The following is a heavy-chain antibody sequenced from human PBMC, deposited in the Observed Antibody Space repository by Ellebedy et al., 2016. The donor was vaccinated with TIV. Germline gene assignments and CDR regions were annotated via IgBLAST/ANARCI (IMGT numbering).Heavy chain of an antibody. J-gene: IGHJ5*02. CDR3: TRHPFAAAGMKWLDP. CDR2: ISKSGGDT. V-gene: IGHV3-21*01. D-gene: IGHD6-13*01. Sequence: GESLKISCAASEFTFASYAMSWVRQAPGKGLEWVSTISKSGGDTYYADSVKGRFTISRDNAKNSLYLQMNSLRAEDTAIYYCTRHPFAAAGMKWLDPWGQGTLVTVSS. CDR1: EFTFASYA.